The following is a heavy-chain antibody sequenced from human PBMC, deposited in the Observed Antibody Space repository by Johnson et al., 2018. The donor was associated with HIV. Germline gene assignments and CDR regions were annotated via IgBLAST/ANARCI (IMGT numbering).Heavy chain of an antibody. Sequence: EVQLVESGGGLVQPGGSLRLSCAASGFTFSGYAMSWVRQAPGKGLEWVSYISSRWSTIYYADSVKCRSTISRDTSKNTLYLQMNSLSADDTALYYCARKAPPKYSSGWFDAFDIWGQGTMVTVSS. CDR2: ISSRWSTI. J-gene: IGHJ3*02. CDR1: GFTFSGYA. CDR3: ARKAPPKYSSGWFDAFDI. V-gene: IGHV3-23*04. D-gene: IGHD6-19*01.